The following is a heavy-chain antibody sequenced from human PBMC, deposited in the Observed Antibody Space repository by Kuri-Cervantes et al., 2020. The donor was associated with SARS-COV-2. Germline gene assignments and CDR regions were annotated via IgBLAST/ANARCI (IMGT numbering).Heavy chain of an antibody. V-gene: IGHV1-46*01. CDR3: ARPELVRGVDY. CDR1: GYIFTNYY. D-gene: IGHD4-23*01. J-gene: IGHJ4*02. CDR2: INPSGGGT. Sequence: ASVKVSCKASGYIFTNYYMSWVRQAPGQGLEWLGIINPSGGGTSYAQKFQGRVTMTRDTSTSTVYMELCSLRSEDTAVYYCARPELVRGVDYWGQGTLVTVSS.